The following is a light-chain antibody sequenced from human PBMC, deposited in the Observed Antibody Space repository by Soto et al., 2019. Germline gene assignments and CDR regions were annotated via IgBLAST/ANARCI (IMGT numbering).Light chain of an antibody. J-gene: IGKJ4*01. CDR2: DAS. V-gene: IGKV1-5*01. CDR1: QSISSW. CDR3: QQYNSYSLLT. Sequence: DIQMTQSPSTLSASVGDRVTITFRASQSISSWLAWYQQKPGKAPKLLIYDASSLESGVPSRFSGSGSGTEFTLTISSLPPDDFATYYCQQYNSYSLLTFGGGTKVEIK.